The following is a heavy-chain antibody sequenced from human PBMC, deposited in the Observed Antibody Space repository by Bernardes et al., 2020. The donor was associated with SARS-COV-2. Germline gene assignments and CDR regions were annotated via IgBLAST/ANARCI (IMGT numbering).Heavy chain of an antibody. V-gene: IGHV4-61*01. CDR1: GGSVSSGSYY. D-gene: IGHD3-22*01. CDR3: ARAQSITMIVVVTHPGAFDI. Sequence: SETLSLTCTVSGGSVSSGSYYWSWIRQPPGKGLEWIGYIYYSGSTNYNPSLKSRVTISVDTSKNQFSLKLSSVTAADTAVYYCARAQSITMIVVVTHPGAFDIWGQGTMVTVSS. CDR2: IYYSGST. J-gene: IGHJ3*02.